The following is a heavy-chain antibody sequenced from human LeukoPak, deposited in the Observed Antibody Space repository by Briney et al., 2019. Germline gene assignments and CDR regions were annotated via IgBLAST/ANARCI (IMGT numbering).Heavy chain of an antibody. Sequence: GRSLRLSCSVSGFSFDDYAMNWVRQAPGKGLEWVGFIRGKAYGKTTDYAASVKGRFIISRDEFDSIVYLQMNSLKSEDTAVYYCARGSDSNFGARDGFDYWGQGTLVTVSS. D-gene: IGHD3-16*01. CDR3: ARGSDSNFGARDGFDY. V-gene: IGHV3-49*04. J-gene: IGHJ4*02. CDR1: GFSFDDYA. CDR2: IRGKAYGKTT.